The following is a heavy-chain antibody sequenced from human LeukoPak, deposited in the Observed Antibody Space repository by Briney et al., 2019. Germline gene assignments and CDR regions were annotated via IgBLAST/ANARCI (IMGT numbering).Heavy chain of an antibody. CDR3: AKDPHSFLSPVVVDFDQ. D-gene: IGHD2-15*01. CDR1: GFTFADYA. Sequence: GGYLRLSCAASGFTFADYAMNWFRQAPGKGLEWVSAIRARAGSTYYGDSAKGRFAVSRDNSKNTLYLQMNSLRAEDTAVYYCAKDPHSFLSPVVVDFDQWGQGTLVIVSS. CDR2: IRARAGST. J-gene: IGHJ4*02. V-gene: IGHV3-23*01.